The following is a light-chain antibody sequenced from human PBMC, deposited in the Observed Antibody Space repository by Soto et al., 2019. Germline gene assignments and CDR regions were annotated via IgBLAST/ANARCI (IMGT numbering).Light chain of an antibody. CDR2: GNS. V-gene: IGLV1-40*01. J-gene: IGLJ3*02. CDR3: QSYESSLSGWV. CDR1: SSNIGAGYD. Sequence: QSVLTQPPSVSGATGQRVTISCTGNSSNIGAGYDVHWYHQLPGTAPKLLIYGNSNRPSGVPDRFSGPKSGTSASLAITGLQAEDEADYYCQSYESSLSGWVFGGGTKLTVL.